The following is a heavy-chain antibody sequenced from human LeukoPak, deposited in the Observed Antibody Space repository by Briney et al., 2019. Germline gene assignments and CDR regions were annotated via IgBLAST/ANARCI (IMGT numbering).Heavy chain of an antibody. Sequence: GGSLRLSCAASGFTFSSYAMSWVRQAPGKGLEWVSGISGSGGSTYYADSVKGRSIISRDNPKNTLYLQMNSLRAEDTAVYYCAKPAFGEFTDCWGQGTLVTVSS. D-gene: IGHD3-10*01. CDR1: GFTFSSYA. V-gene: IGHV3-23*01. J-gene: IGHJ4*02. CDR3: AKPAFGEFTDC. CDR2: ISGSGGST.